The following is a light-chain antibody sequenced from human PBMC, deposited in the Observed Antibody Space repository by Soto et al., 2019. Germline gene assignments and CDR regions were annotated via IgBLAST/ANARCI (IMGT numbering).Light chain of an antibody. CDR2: EVS. Sequence: QSALTQPASVSGSPGQSITISCTGTSSDVGSYNYVSWYQQHPGNAPKLMIYEVSNRPSGVSNRFSGSKSGNTASLTISGLQREHGASYYCSSYTSISTRVFGGGTQLTVL. CDR1: SSDVGSYNY. V-gene: IGLV2-14*01. J-gene: IGLJ3*02. CDR3: SSYTSISTRV.